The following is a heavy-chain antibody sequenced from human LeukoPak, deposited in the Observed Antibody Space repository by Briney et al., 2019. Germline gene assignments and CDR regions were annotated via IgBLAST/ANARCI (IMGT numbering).Heavy chain of an antibody. CDR1: DDSITIYY. CDR2: IDHTGIT. D-gene: IGHD3-10*01. J-gene: IGHJ4*02. Sequence: SETLSLTCTVSDDSITIYYWTWIRQPPGKGLEWIGYIDHTGITNYNPSLKSRVTMSVDTSKNQFSLKLSSVTAADTAVYYCARESTRSPENYGSGSYYALYFDYWGQGTLVTVSS. V-gene: IGHV4-59*12. CDR3: ARESTRSPENYGSGSYYALYFDY.